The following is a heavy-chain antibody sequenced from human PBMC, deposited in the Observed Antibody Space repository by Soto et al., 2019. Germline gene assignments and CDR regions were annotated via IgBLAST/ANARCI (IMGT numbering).Heavy chain of an antibody. CDR3: AGCRMYSSGRPLY. CDR1: GFSFSNYA. J-gene: IGHJ4*02. CDR2: IWYDGSNK. Sequence: QVQMVESGGGVVQPGRSLRLSCAASGFSFSNYAMHWVRQAPGKGLEWVAFIWYDGSNKYYADSVKGRFTISRDNSKNTLYLQMNSLRAEDTAVYYCAGCRMYSSGRPLYWGQGTLVTVSS. D-gene: IGHD6-25*01. V-gene: IGHV3-33*01.